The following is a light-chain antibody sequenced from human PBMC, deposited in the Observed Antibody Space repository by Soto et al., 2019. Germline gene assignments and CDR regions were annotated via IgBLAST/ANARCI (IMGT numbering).Light chain of an antibody. CDR2: TNN. CDR3: AAWDDSLSTWV. CDR1: SSNIGRDY. Sequence: QSVLTQPPSASGTPGPRVTISCSGSSSNIGRDYVYWFQQVPGTAPKLLIYTNNQRPSGVPDRFSGSKSGTSASLAISGLRSEDEADYCCAAWDDSLSTWVFGGGTKVTVL. V-gene: IGLV1-47*02. J-gene: IGLJ3*02.